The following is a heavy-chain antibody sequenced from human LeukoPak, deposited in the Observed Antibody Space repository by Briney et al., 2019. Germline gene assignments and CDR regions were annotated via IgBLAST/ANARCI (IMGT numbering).Heavy chain of an antibody. J-gene: IGHJ4*02. CDR2: IYYSGST. Sequence: PSETLSLTCTVSGGSISSYYWRLIRQPPGKGLEWIGYIYYSGSTNYNPSLKSRVTISVDTSKNQFSLKLSSVTAADTAVYYCARGSGWSAGVVDYWGQGTLVTVSS. D-gene: IGHD3-22*01. CDR3: ARGSGWSAGVVDY. CDR1: GGSISSYY. V-gene: IGHV4-59*01.